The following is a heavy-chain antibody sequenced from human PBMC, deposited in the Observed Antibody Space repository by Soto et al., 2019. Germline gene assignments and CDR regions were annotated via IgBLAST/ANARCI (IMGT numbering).Heavy chain of an antibody. CDR3: AKDRFFDILTASYNEYSHYGLDV. D-gene: IGHD3-9*01. J-gene: IGHJ6*02. CDR1: GFTFSTYA. CDR2: VSGSGDYT. Sequence: EVQLLESGGGLVQPGGSLRLSCAASGFTFSTYAMTWVRQAPGKGLEWVSTVSGSGDYTYYADSVEGRFTVSRDNSKNTVFLQMNSLRAEDTALYYCAKDRFFDILTASYNEYSHYGLDVWGQGTTVTVSS. V-gene: IGHV3-23*01.